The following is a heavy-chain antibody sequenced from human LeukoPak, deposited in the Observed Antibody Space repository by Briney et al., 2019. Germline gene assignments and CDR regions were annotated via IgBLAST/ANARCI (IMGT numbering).Heavy chain of an antibody. J-gene: IGHJ4*02. CDR3: AKVPPGYCSSTSCFGYYFDY. CDR2: ISGSGGST. CDR1: GVTFSSYA. Sequence: GGSLRLSCAASGVTFSSYAMSWVRQAPGEGREWVSAISGSGGSTYYAESVKGRFTISRDNSKNTRYLQMNSLRAEDTAVYYCAKVPPGYCSSTSCFGYYFDYWGQGTLVTVSS. V-gene: IGHV3-23*01. D-gene: IGHD2-2*01.